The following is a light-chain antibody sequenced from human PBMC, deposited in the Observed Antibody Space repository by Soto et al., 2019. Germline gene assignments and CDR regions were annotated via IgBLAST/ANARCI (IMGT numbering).Light chain of an antibody. CDR2: GVT. CDR3: SSYTSDSSYV. V-gene: IGLV2-14*03. Sequence: QSLLTQPASVSGSPGQSIAISCTGTSSDVGAYDSVCWYQQHPGKAPKLIIFGVTNRPSGVSNRFSGHKSGNTASLTISGLQAEDEADYYCSSYTSDSSYVFGTGTKVTVL. CDR1: SSDVGAYDS. J-gene: IGLJ1*01.